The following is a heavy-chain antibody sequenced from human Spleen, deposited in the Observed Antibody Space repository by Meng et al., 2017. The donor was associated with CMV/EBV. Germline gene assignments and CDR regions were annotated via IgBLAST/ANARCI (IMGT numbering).Heavy chain of an antibody. CDR2: IYYSGST. V-gene: IGHV4-39*07. D-gene: IGHD6-19*01. CDR1: GGSISSSSYY. J-gene: IGHJ4*02. Sequence: SETLSLTCTVSGGSISSSSYYWGWIRQPPGKGLEWIGSIYYSGSTYYNPSLKSRVTISVDTSKNQFSLKLSSVTAADTAVYYCARGRMGIAVAGYYFDYWGQGTLVTVSS. CDR3: ARGRMGIAVAGYYFDY.